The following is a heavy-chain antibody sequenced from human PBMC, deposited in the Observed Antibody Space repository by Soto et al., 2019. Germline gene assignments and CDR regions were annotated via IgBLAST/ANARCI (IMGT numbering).Heavy chain of an antibody. CDR2: ISYDGSNK. CDR1: GFTFSSYG. J-gene: IGHJ6*02. Sequence: GGSLRLSCAASGFTFSSYGMHWVRQAPGKGLEWVAVISYDGSNKYYADSVKGRFTISRDNSKNTLYLQMNSLRAEDTAVYYCANQQQLVPLHFDYYYGMDVWGQGTTVTVSS. CDR3: ANQQQLVPLHFDYYYGMDV. V-gene: IGHV3-30*18. D-gene: IGHD6-13*01.